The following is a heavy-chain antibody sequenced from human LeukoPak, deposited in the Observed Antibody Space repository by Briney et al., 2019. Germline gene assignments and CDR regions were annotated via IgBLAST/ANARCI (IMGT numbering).Heavy chain of an antibody. V-gene: IGHV3-11*01. D-gene: IGHD1-26*01. CDR3: ATDIRAVGDSRYFDY. CDR1: GFTFSDYY. J-gene: IGHJ4*02. CDR2: IGGGVGDK. Sequence: GGSLRLSCAGSGFTFSDYYMSWIRQSPGKGLEWLSHIGGGVGDKNYADSVKGRFTISRDNAENSVFLQMNSLRIEDTAIYYCATDIRAVGDSRYFDYWGQGALVTVSS.